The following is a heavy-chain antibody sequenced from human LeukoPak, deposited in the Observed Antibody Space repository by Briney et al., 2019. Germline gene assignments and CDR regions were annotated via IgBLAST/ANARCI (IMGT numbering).Heavy chain of an antibody. CDR1: GGSFSGYY. V-gene: IGHV4-34*01. D-gene: IGHD3-9*01. J-gene: IGHJ4*02. CDR3: ARDILQGNDDY. CDR2: INHSGST. Sequence: SETLSLTCAVYGGSFSGYYWSWIRQPPGKGLEWIGEINHSGSTNYNPSLKSRVTISVDTSKNQFSLKLSSVTAADTAVYYCARDILQGNDDYWGQGTLVTVSS.